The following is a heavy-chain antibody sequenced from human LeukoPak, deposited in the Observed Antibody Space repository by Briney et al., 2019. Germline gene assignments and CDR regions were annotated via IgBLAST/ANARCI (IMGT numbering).Heavy chain of an antibody. Sequence: SVKVSCKASGGTFSSYAISWVRQAPGQGLEWMGRIIPIFGTANYAQKFQGRVTITTDESTSTAYMELSSLRSEDTAVYYCARAGPRGSYYLVLFYWGQGTLVTVSS. D-gene: IGHD1-26*01. V-gene: IGHV1-69*05. CDR3: ARAGPRGSYYLVLFY. J-gene: IGHJ4*02. CDR1: GGTFSSYA. CDR2: IIPIFGTA.